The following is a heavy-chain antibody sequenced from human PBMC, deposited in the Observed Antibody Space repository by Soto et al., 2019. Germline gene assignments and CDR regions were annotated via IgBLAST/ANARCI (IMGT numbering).Heavy chain of an antibody. CDR3: ARQPQQLVSWFDP. D-gene: IGHD6-13*01. V-gene: IGHV4-39*01. CDR2: IYYSGST. CDR1: GGSISSSSYY. Sequence: LSLTCTVSGGSISSSSYYWGWIRQPPGKGLEWIGSIYYSGSTYYNPSLKSRVTISVDTSKNQFSLKLSSVTAADTAVYYCARQPQQLVSWFDPWGQGTQVTVSS. J-gene: IGHJ5*02.